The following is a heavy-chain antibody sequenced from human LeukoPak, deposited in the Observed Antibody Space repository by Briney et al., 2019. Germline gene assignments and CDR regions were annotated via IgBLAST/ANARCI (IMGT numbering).Heavy chain of an antibody. CDR3: ASHSSSCYGFDY. CDR1: GFTVSSNH. J-gene: IGHJ4*02. Sequence: PGGSLRLSCAASGFTVSSNHMSWVRQAPGKGLEWVSVIYSGGSTYYADSVKGRFTISRDNSKNTLYLQMNSLRAEDTAVYYCASHSSSCYGFDYWGQGTLVTVSS. D-gene: IGHD6-13*01. CDR2: IYSGGST. V-gene: IGHV3-53*01.